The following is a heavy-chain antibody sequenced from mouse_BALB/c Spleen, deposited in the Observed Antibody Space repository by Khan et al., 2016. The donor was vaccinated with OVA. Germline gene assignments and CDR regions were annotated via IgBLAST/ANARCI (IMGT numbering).Heavy chain of an antibody. J-gene: IGHJ4*01. CDR3: ARHPYYHYNIMDY. D-gene: IGHD2-10*01. CDR1: GFSLTNYG. V-gene: IGHV2-6-1*01. CDR2: IWSDGST. Sequence: QVQLKESGPGLVAPSQSLSITCTISGFSLTNYGVHWVRQPPGKGLEWLVVIWSDGSTTYNSDLKSRLTISKDNSKSQVFLKMNRLQTDDTDMYFCARHPYYHYNIMDYWGQGTSVTVSS.